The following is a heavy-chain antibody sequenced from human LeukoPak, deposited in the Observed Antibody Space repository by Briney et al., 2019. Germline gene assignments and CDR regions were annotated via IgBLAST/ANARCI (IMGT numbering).Heavy chain of an antibody. D-gene: IGHD3-10*01. CDR3: ARGGKLMITMVRGALASRDAFDI. CDR1: GYTFTGYY. CDR2: INPNRGGT. V-gene: IGHV1-2*02. Sequence: ASVKVSCKASGYTFTGYYMHWVRQAPGQGLEWMGWINPNRGGTNYAQKFQGRVTMTRDTSISTAYMELSRLRSDDTAVYYCARGGKLMITMVRGALASRDAFDIWGQGTMVTVSS. J-gene: IGHJ3*02.